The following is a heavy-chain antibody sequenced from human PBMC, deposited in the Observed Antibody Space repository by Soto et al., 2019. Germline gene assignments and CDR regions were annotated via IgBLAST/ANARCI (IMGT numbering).Heavy chain of an antibody. CDR2: VNPSGGST. CDR3: AREENCSDGICYSEYFQR. V-gene: IGHV1-46*01. CDR1: GYIFTAYS. Sequence: GASVKVSCKASGYIFTAYSMHWVRQAPGQGLEWMGVVNPSGGSTNYAQKFQGRITMTRDTSTSTVYMDLSSLTSEDTAVYYCAREENCSDGICYSEYFQRWGQGXLVTVYS. J-gene: IGHJ1*01. D-gene: IGHD2-15*01.